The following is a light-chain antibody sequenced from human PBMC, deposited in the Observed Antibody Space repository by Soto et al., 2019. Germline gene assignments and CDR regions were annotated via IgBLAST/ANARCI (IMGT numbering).Light chain of an antibody. Sequence: NFMLTQPHSVSESPGKTVTISCTRSSGSIASNYVQWYQQRPGSAPTTVIYEDNQRASGVPDRFSGSIDSSSNSASLTISGLKTEDEADYYRKSYDSQDVVFGGGTELTV. J-gene: IGLJ2*01. CDR3: KSYDSQDVV. CDR1: SGSIASNY. CDR2: EDN. V-gene: IGLV6-57*04.